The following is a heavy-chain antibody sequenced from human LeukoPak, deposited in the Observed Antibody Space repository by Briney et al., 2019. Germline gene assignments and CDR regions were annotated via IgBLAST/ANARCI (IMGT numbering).Heavy chain of an antibody. CDR2: ISGSGGST. Sequence: GASLRLSCAASGFTFSSYAMSWVRQAPGKGLEWVSAISGSGGSTYYADSVMGRFTIPRDNSKNTLYLQMNSLRAEDTAVYYCAKDVRITIFGVVIRYFDYWGQGTLVTVSS. D-gene: IGHD3-3*01. J-gene: IGHJ4*02. CDR1: GFTFSSYA. V-gene: IGHV3-23*01. CDR3: AKDVRITIFGVVIRYFDY.